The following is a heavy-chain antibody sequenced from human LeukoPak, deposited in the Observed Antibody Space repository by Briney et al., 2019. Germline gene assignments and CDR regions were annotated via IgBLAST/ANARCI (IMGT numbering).Heavy chain of an antibody. V-gene: IGHV1-2*02. CDR3: ARDLGPKYYDFWSGYLVY. D-gene: IGHD3-3*01. CDR1: GGTFTGYY. J-gene: IGHJ4*02. Sequence: ASVKVSCKASGGTFTGYYMHWVRQAPGQGLEWMGWINPNSGGTNYAQKFQGRVTMTRDTSISTAYMELSRLRSDDTAVYYCARDLGPKYYDFWSGYLVYWGQGTLVTVSS. CDR2: INPNSGGT.